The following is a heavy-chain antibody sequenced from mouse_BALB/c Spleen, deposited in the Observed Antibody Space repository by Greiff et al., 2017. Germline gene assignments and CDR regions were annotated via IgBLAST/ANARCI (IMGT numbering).Heavy chain of an antibody. V-gene: IGHV5-9*03. Sequence: DVTLMESGGGLVKPGGSLKLSCAASGFTFSSYTMSWVRQTPEKRLEWVATISSGGGNTYYPDSVKGRFTISRDNAKNNLYLQMSSLRSEDTALYYCARGNYGYDYYAMDYWGQGTSVTVSS. J-gene: IGHJ4*01. CDR1: GFTFSSYT. D-gene: IGHD1-2*01. CDR3: ARGNYGYDYYAMDY. CDR2: ISSGGGNT.